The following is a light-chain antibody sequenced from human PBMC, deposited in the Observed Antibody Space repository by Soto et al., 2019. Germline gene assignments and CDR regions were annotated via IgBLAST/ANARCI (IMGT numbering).Light chain of an antibody. CDR1: TGAVTSGHW. CDR3: CLSHGGVVV. V-gene: IGLV7-46*01. CDR2: DTN. J-gene: IGLJ2*01. Sequence: QTVVTQESSLTVSPGGTVTVTCGSSTGAVTSGHWPYWFQQRPGQAPRTLIYDTNIKHPWTPARFSGSLLGGKAALTLSGAQPEDEADYYCCLSHGGVVVFGGGTKLTVL.